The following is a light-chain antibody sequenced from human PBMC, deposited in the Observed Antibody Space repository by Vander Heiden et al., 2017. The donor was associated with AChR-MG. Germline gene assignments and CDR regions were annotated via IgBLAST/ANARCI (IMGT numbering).Light chain of an antibody. CDR2: RNN. CDR3: AAWDDSLSGPWV. Sequence: QSVLTQPPSASGTPGQRVTISCSGSSSTIGSNYVYWYQQLPGTAPKLLIYRNNQRPSGVPDRFSGSKSGTSASRAISGLRSEDEADYYCAAWDDSLSGPWVFGGGTKLTVL. CDR1: SSTIGSNY. J-gene: IGLJ3*02. V-gene: IGLV1-47*01.